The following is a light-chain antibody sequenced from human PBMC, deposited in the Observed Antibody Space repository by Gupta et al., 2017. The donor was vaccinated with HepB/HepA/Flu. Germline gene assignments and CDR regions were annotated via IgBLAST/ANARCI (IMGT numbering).Light chain of an antibody. J-gene: IGKJ5*01. CDR1: QSVGSY. V-gene: IGKV3-11*01. CDR3: QQRGNWPLMT. Sequence: EIMLTQSPATLSLSPGERATLSCWASQSVGSYLAWYQQKPGQAPRLLIYDASTRDTGIPARFSGSGFGTDFTLTISSREPEDFAVYYCQQRGNWPLMTFGQGTRLEIK. CDR2: DAS.